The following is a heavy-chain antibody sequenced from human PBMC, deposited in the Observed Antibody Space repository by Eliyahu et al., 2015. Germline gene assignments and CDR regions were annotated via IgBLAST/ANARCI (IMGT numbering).Heavy chain of an antibody. CDR3: AREYSSGFYYFEY. V-gene: IGHV1-69*06. D-gene: IGHD6-19*01. J-gene: IGHJ4*02. Sequence: QVQLVQSGAEVKKPGXSVKVSXKASGGTFSSYXINWVRQAPGQGLEWMGGIIPIFGTANYAQKFQGRVTISADRSTGTAYMELSSLRSEDTAVYYCAREYSSGFYYFEYWGQGTLVTVSS. CDR2: IIPIFGTA. CDR1: GGTFSSYX.